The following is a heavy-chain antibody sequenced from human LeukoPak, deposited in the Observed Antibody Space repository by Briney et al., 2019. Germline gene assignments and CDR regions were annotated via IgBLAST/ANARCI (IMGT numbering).Heavy chain of an antibody. CDR1: GGSISSSSYY. CDR3: AREANYYDISVYQGNYFDC. CDR2: IYYSGST. V-gene: IGHV4-39*07. J-gene: IGHJ4*02. Sequence: PSETLSLTCTVSGGSISSSSYYWGWIRQPPGKGLEWVGSIYYSGSTYYNPSLKSRVTISVDTSKNQFSLKLTSVTAADTAVYYCAREANYYDISVYQGNYFDCWGLGTLATVSS. D-gene: IGHD3-22*01.